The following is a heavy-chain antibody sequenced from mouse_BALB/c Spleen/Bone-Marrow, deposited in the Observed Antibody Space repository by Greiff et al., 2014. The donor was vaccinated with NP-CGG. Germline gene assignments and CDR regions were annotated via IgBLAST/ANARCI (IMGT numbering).Heavy chain of an antibody. CDR2: IDPANGNT. J-gene: IGHJ4*01. Sequence: EVKVVESGAELVKPGASVKLSCTASGFNIKDTYMHWAKQRPEQGLEWIGRIDPANGNTKYDPKFQGKATITTDTSSNTAYLQVSSLTSEDTAVYYCASATTATYYAMDYWGQGTSVTVSS. CDR1: GFNIKDTY. D-gene: IGHD1-2*01. CDR3: ASATTATYYAMDY. V-gene: IGHV14-3*02.